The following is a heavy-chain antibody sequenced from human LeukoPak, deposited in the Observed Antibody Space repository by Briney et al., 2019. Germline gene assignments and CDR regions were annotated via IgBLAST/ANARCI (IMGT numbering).Heavy chain of an antibody. V-gene: IGHV3-23*01. Sequence: GGSLTLSCAASGFTLSSYAMSWVRQAPGKGLDWVSAINRSGGRTYYADSLKDWFTISRDNSKNTLYLQINSRRADDTCGYLCSIANDVPYGFSQRWPRWNPPDDYWGQGTLVTVSS. CDR1: GFTLSSYA. CDR3: SIANDVPYGFSQRWPRWNPPDDY. J-gene: IGHJ4*02. CDR2: INRSGGRT. D-gene: IGHD5-18*01.